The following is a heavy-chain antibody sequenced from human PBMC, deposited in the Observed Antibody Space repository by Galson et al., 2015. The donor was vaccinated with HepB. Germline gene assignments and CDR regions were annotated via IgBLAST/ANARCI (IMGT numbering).Heavy chain of an antibody. J-gene: IGHJ5*02. Sequence: SCKASGYTFTSYGISWVRQAPGQGLEWMGWISAYNGNTNYAQKLQGRVTMTTDTSTSTAYMELRSLRSDDTAVYYCARDLVVGATKGFYWFDPWGQGTLVTVSS. D-gene: IGHD1-26*01. CDR2: ISAYNGNT. V-gene: IGHV1-18*01. CDR3: ARDLVVGATKGFYWFDP. CDR1: GYTFTSYG.